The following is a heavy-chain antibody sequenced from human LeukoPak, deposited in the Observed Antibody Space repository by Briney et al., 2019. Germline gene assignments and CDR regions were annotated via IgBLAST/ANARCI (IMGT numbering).Heavy chain of an antibody. D-gene: IGHD4-23*01. CDR2: IYYSGST. V-gene: IGHV4-59*01. CDR3: ARDRGGNSLFDY. CDR1: GGSINNYY. J-gene: IGHJ4*02. Sequence: SETMSLTCTVSGGSINNYYWSWIRQPPGKGLEWIGYIYYSGSTNYNPSLKSRVTISVDTSKNQFSLKLSSVTAADTAVYYCARDRGGNSLFDYWGQGTLVTVSS.